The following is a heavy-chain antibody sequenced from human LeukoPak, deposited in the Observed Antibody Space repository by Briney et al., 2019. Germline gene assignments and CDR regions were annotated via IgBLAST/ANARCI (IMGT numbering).Heavy chain of an antibody. V-gene: IGHV3-30*19. J-gene: IGHJ6*02. CDR3: ASPRVVPAASYYYYYGMDV. Sequence: GRSLRLSCAASGFTFSSYGMHWVRQAPGKGLEWVAVIWFDGSNEDYADSVKGRFTISRDNSKNTLYLQMNSLRAEDTAVYYCASPRVVPAASYYYYYGMDVWGQGTTVTVSS. CDR2: IWFDGSNE. D-gene: IGHD2-2*01. CDR1: GFTFSSYG.